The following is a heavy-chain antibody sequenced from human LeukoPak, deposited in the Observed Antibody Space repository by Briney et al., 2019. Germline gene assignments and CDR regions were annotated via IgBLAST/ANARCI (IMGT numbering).Heavy chain of an antibody. CDR1: GGFIRSYY. CDR3: ARAGELWSSSWYGDYYYGMDV. V-gene: IGHV4-59*01. CDR2: IYYSGST. J-gene: IGHJ6*02. Sequence: SETLSLTCTVYGGFIRSYYWSWNRQPPGKGLEWIGYIYYSGSTNYNPSLKSRVTISVDTSKNQFSLKLSSVTAADTAVYYCARAGELWSSSWYGDYYYGMDVWGQGATVTVSS. D-gene: IGHD6-13*01.